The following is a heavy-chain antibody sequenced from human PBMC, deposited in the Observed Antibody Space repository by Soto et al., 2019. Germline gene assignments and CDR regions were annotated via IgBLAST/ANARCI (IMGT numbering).Heavy chain of an antibody. D-gene: IGHD2-2*01. Sequence: SETLSLTCAVYGGSFSGYYWSWIRQPPGKGLEWIGEINHSGSTNYNPSLKSRVTISVDTSKNQFSLKLSSVTAADTAVYYCARGYCSSTSCWNWFDPWGQGTLVTVSS. J-gene: IGHJ5*02. V-gene: IGHV4-34*01. CDR1: GGSFSGYY. CDR2: INHSGST. CDR3: ARGYCSSTSCWNWFDP.